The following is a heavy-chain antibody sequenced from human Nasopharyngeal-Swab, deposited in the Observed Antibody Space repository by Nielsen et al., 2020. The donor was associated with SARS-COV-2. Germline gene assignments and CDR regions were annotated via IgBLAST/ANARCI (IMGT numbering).Heavy chain of an antibody. CDR1: GFTFSSYA. J-gene: IGHJ4*02. V-gene: IGHV3-23*03. D-gene: IGHD2-15*01. Sequence: GASLQISCAASGFTFSSYAMSWVRQAPGKGLEWVSVIYSGGSSTYYADSVKGRFTLSRDNSKNTLYLQMNSLRAEDTAVYYCARDSGYCSGGSCYSDYFDYWGQGTLVTVSS. CDR2: IYSGGSST. CDR3: ARDSGYCSGGSCYSDYFDY.